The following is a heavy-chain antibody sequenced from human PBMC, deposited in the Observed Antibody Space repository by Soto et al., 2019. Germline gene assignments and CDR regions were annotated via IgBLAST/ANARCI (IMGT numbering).Heavy chain of an antibody. Sequence: QVPLQQSGPGLVKPSQTLSLTCAITGDSVSSNSAGWSWVRQSPSRGLEWLGRTYYRSKWYYEYAVSVRGRITINPDTSKNQYSLQLNSVTPEDTAVYFFARGEQYSGRIFDYWGQGTLVTVSS. CDR1: GDSVSSNSAG. CDR2: TYYRSKWYY. V-gene: IGHV6-1*01. CDR3: ARGEQYSGRIFDY. J-gene: IGHJ4*01. D-gene: IGHD1-26*01.